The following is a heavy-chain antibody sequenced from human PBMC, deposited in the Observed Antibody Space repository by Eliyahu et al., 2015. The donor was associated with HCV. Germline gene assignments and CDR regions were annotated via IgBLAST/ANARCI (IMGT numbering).Heavy chain of an antibody. Sequence: QVQLVESGGGVVQPGRSLXLSCAASGFTFSSXGMXWVRQAPGKGLEWGGVISYDGSNKYYADSVKGRFTISRDNSKNTLYLQMNSLRAEDTAVYYCAKDRGPTYYYDSKSFDYWGQGTLVTVSS. V-gene: IGHV3-30*18. CDR3: AKDRGPTYYYDSKSFDY. CDR2: ISYDGSNK. D-gene: IGHD3-22*01. J-gene: IGHJ4*02. CDR1: GFTFSSXG.